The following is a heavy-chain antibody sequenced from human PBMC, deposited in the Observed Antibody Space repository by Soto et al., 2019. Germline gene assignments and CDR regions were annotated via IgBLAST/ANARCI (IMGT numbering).Heavy chain of an antibody. Sequence: SETLSLTCTVSGGSISSGGYYWSWIRQHPGKGLEWIGYIYYSGSTYYNPSLKSRVTISVDTSKNQFSLKLSSVTAADTAVYYCASSGAGSSERPFDPWGQGTLVTVSS. CDR1: GGSISSGGYY. CDR3: ASSGAGSSERPFDP. CDR2: IYYSGST. J-gene: IGHJ5*02. V-gene: IGHV4-31*03. D-gene: IGHD6-25*01.